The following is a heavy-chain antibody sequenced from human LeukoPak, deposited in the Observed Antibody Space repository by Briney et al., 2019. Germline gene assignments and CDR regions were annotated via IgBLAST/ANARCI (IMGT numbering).Heavy chain of an antibody. V-gene: IGHV1-18*01. CDR1: GYTFTSYG. CDR2: ISPYNDNT. Sequence: ASVKVSCKASGYTFTSYGINWVRQAPGQGLEWMGWISPYNDNTNYAQKLQGRVIVTTDTSTSTAHMELRSLTSGDTAVYYCARDPTGFSSGWDVFDSWGQGTLVTVSS. J-gene: IGHJ4*02. CDR3: ARDPTGFSSGWDVFDS. D-gene: IGHD6-19*01.